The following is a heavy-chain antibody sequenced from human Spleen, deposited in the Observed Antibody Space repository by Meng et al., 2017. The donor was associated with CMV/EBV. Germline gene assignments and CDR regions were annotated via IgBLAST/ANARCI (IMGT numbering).Heavy chain of an antibody. CDR2: IIPILGIA. CDR1: GGTFSSYA. Sequence: SVKVSCKASGGTFSSYAISWVRQAPGQGLEWMGGIIPILGIANYAQKFQGRVTITADKSTSTAYMELSSLRSEDTAVYYCARGRGGSSSALLGYWGQGTLVTVSS. D-gene: IGHD6-6*01. CDR3: ARGRGGSSSALLGY. V-gene: IGHV1-69*10. J-gene: IGHJ4*02.